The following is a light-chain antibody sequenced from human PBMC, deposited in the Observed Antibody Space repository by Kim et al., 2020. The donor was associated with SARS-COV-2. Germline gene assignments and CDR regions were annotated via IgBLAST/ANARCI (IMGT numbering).Light chain of an antibody. CDR1: QSISSY. Sequence: ASVGDRVTITCRASQSISSYLNWYQQKPGKAPKFLIYAASSLQSGVPSRFSGSGSGTDFTLTISSQQPEDFATYYCQQSYSTPPTFGQGTRLEIK. J-gene: IGKJ5*01. CDR2: AAS. CDR3: QQSYSTPPT. V-gene: IGKV1-39*01.